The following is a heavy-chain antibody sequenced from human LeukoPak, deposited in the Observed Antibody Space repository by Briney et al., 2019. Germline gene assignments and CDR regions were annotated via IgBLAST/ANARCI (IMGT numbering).Heavy chain of an antibody. CDR1: GFTFSGYA. CDR3: ARGSRFGVVGRDAFDI. CDR2: ISGSGGST. Sequence: SGGSLRLSCAASGFTFSGYAMSWVRQAPGKGLEWVSAISGSGGSTYYADSVKGRFTISRDNAKNSLYLQMNSLRAEDTAVYYCARGSRFGVVGRDAFDIWGQGTMVTVSS. V-gene: IGHV3-23*01. J-gene: IGHJ3*02. D-gene: IGHD3-3*01.